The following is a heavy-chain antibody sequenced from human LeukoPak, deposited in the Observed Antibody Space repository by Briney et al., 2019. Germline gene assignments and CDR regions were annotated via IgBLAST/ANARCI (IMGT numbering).Heavy chain of an antibody. CDR3: ARGGAATGNFDY. V-gene: IGHV4-38-2*01. J-gene: IGHJ4*02. D-gene: IGHD2-15*01. CDR2: IYHSGST. CDR1: GFSLSSGYY. Sequence: SETLSLTCAVSGFSLSSGYYWVLVRQPPGKGLGWIGSIYHSGSTYYNPSLKSRVTISVDTSKNQFSLKLSSVTAADTAVYYCARGGAATGNFDYWGQGTLVTVPS.